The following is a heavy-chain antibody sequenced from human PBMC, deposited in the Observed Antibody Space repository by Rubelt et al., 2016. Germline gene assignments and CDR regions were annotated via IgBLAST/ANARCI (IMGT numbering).Heavy chain of an antibody. CDR2: ICYSGRT. V-gene: IGHV4-39*01. CDR1: GGSISSSNYY. D-gene: IGHD3-10*01. Sequence: QVQLQESGPGLVKPSETLSLTCTVSGGSISSSNYYWGWIRQPPGKGLEWIGSICYSGRTYYNPSLKRRVTMYVDTSKNQFSLRLKAVTAAETAVYYCARAYYYGSGSYFPVDYWGQGTLVTVSS. J-gene: IGHJ4*02. CDR3: ARAYYYGSGSYFPVDY.